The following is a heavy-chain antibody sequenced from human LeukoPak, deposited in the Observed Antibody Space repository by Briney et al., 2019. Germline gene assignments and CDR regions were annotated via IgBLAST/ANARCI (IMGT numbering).Heavy chain of an antibody. CDR2: IYYSGST. D-gene: IGHD3-10*01. J-gene: IGHJ3*02. CDR3: ARDYYGVDAFDI. Sequence: SQTLSLTCTVSGGSISSGDYYWSWIRQPPGKGLEWIGYIYYSGSTYYNPSLKSRVTILVDTSKNQFSLKLSSVTAADTAVYYCARDYYGVDAFDIWGQGTMVTVSS. V-gene: IGHV4-30-4*01. CDR1: GGSISSGDYY.